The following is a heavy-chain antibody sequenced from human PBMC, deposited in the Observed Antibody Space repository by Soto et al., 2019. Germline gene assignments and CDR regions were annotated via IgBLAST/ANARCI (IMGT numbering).Heavy chain of an antibody. CDR2: ISGSGGST. CDR3: AKEALSRDFWSGYPITFDY. J-gene: IGHJ4*02. CDR1: GFTFSSYA. V-gene: IGHV3-23*01. D-gene: IGHD3-3*01. Sequence: PGGSLRLSCAASGFTFSSYAMSWVRQAPGKGLEWVSAISGSGGSTYYADSVKGRFTISRDNSKNTLYLQMNSLRAEDTAVYYCAKEALSRDFWSGYPITFDYWGQGTLVTVSS.